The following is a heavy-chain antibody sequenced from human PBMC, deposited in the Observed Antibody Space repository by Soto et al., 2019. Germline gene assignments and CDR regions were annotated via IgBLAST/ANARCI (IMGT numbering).Heavy chain of an antibody. Sequence: EVQLLESGGGLVQPGGSLRLSCAASGFTFSSYAMSWVRQAPGKGLEWVSAISGSGGSTYYADSVKGRFTISRDNSKNTLYLQMNGLRAEDTAVYYCAKGTIVVVTATPNSWGQGTLVTVSS. CDR3: AKGTIVVVTATPNS. V-gene: IGHV3-23*01. D-gene: IGHD2-21*02. CDR1: GFTFSSYA. CDR2: ISGSGGST. J-gene: IGHJ4*02.